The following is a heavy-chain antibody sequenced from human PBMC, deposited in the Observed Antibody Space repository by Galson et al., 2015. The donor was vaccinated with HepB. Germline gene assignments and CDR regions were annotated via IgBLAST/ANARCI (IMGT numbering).Heavy chain of an antibody. CDR1: GGSISSSSYY. CDR2: IYYSGST. CDR3: ARVLSLWFGELLGVAFDI. V-gene: IGHV4-39*07. D-gene: IGHD3-10*01. J-gene: IGHJ3*02. Sequence: ETLSLTCTVPGGSISSSSYYWGWIRQPPGKGLEWIGSIYYSGSTYYNPSLKSRVTISVDTSKNQFSLKLSSVTAADTAVYYCARVLSLWFGELLGVAFDIWGQGTMVTVSS.